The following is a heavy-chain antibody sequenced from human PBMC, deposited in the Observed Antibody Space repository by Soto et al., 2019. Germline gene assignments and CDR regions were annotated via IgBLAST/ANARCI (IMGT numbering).Heavy chain of an antibody. CDR2: VSYDGSSE. D-gene: IGHD3-10*01. CDR1: GFTFSDYG. Sequence: VQMVESGGGVVQPGRSLRLTCAVSGFTFSDYGMHWVRQAPRKGLEWVAVVSYDGSSEFYADSVKGRFTISRDNSKNTLHLQMNSLRPEDTAVYYCAKAGYCTRGNCYDYYRYGMDVWVQGTAVTGSS. CDR3: AKAGYCTRGNCYDYYRYGMDV. J-gene: IGHJ6*02. V-gene: IGHV3-30*18.